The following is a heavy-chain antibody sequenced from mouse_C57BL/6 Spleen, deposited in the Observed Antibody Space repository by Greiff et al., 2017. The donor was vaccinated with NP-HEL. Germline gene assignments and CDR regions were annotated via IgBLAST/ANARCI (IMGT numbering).Heavy chain of an antibody. CDR3: ARGAVVARYYFDY. CDR1: GYTFTSYW. CDR2: IDPSDSYT. J-gene: IGHJ2*01. D-gene: IGHD1-1*01. Sequence: VQLQQPGAELVMPGASVKLSCKASGYTFTSYWMHWVKQRPGQGLEWIGEIDPSDSYTNYNQKFKGKSTLTVDKSSSTAYMQLSSLTSEDSAVYYCARGAVVARYYFDYWGQGTTLTVSS. V-gene: IGHV1-69*01.